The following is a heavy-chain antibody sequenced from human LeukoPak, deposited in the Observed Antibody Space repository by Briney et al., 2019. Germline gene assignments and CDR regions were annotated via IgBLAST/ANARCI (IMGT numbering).Heavy chain of an antibody. Sequence: PGGSLRLSCAASGFTFSSYSMNWVRQAPGKGLEWVSSISSSSSYIYYADSVKGRFTISRDNAKNSLYLQMNSLRAEDTAVYYCARDEITVVPAAMELYYYMDVWGKGTTVTVSS. J-gene: IGHJ6*03. D-gene: IGHD2-2*01. CDR2: ISSSSSYI. CDR1: GFTFSSYS. CDR3: ARDEITVVPAAMELYYYMDV. V-gene: IGHV3-21*01.